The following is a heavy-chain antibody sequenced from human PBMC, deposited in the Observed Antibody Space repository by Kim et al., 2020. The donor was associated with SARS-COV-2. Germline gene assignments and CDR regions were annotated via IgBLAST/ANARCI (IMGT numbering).Heavy chain of an antibody. CDR1: GFTFSSYA. CDR3: AKDIVLMVWGYYYYGMDV. J-gene: IGHJ6*02. D-gene: IGHD2-8*01. V-gene: IGHV3-23*01. Sequence: GGSLRLSCAASGFTFSSYAMSWVRQAPGKGLEWVSAISGSGGSTYYADSVKGRFTISRDNSKNTLYLQMNSLRAEDTAVYYCAKDIVLMVWGYYYYGMDVWGQGTTVTVSS. CDR2: ISGSGGST.